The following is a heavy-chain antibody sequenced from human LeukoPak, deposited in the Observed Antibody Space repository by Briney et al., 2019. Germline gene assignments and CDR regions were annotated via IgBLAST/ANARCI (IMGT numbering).Heavy chain of an antibody. J-gene: IGHJ4*02. D-gene: IGHD6-19*01. Sequence: GGSLRLSCAASGFIFNNYDMHWVRQAPGKGLEWVAVIRYDGNYENYADSVKGRFTISRDISKNTLYLQMNSLGPEDTAVYYCARESAGGPDYWGQGTLVTVSS. CDR2: IRYDGNYE. CDR1: GFIFNNYD. CDR3: ARESAGGPDY. V-gene: IGHV3-30*03.